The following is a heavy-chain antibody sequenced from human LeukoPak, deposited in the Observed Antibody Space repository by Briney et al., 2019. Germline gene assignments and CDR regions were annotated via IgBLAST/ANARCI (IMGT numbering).Heavy chain of an antibody. V-gene: IGHV7-4-1*02. Sequence: ASVKVSCKASGYTFTIYSMNWVRQAPGQGLEWMGWINTNTGNPTYAQDFTGRFVFSLDTSVSTAYLQISSLKAEDTAVYYCASLEDTSGYYHDYWGQGTLVTVSS. J-gene: IGHJ4*02. D-gene: IGHD3-22*01. CDR2: INTNTGNP. CDR1: GYTFTIYS. CDR3: ASLEDTSGYYHDY.